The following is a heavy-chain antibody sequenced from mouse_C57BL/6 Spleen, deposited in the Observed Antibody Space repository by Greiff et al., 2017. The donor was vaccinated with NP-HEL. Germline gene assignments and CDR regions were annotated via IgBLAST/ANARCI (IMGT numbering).Heavy chain of an antibody. Sequence: QVQLQQPGAELVMPGASVKLSCKASGYTFTSYWMHWVKQRPGQGLEWIGEIDPSDSYTNHNQKFKGKSTLTVDKSSSTAYMQLSSLTSEDSAVYYCARGTVVASRYFDVWGTGTTVTVSS. CDR3: ARGTVVASRYFDV. V-gene: IGHV1-69*01. CDR2: IDPSDSYT. J-gene: IGHJ1*03. D-gene: IGHD1-1*01. CDR1: GYTFTSYW.